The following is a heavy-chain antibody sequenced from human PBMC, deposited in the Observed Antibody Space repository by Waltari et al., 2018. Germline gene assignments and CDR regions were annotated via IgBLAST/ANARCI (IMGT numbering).Heavy chain of an antibody. V-gene: IGHV3-7*01. D-gene: IGHD1-26*01. CDR2: ITQDGSDK. CDR3: ARDFEYTGSYGAFDM. CDR1: GFTFSRYW. J-gene: IGHJ3*02. Sequence: VQLVESGGGLVQPGGSLRLSCGASGFTFSRYWMSWVRQAPGKGLVWVANITQDGSDKYDVDSVKGRFTISRDNAKDSLYLQMNGLRAEDTAIYYCARDFEYTGSYGAFDMWGQGTMVTVSS.